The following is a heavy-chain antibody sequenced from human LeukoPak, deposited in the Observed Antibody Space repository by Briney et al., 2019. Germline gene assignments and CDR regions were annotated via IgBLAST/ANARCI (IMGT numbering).Heavy chain of an antibody. CDR3: ARGIWNDYYFDY. D-gene: IGHD1-1*01. Sequence: PSETLSLICTVSGGSVSSMSHFWGWIRQPPGKGLEWIGSIYSTTASYYNPSLGSRVTVSVDTSKNQLSLELTSVTAADTGVYYCARGIWNDYYFDYWGQRTLVTVSS. CDR1: GGSVSSMSHF. J-gene: IGHJ4*02. CDR2: IYSTTAS. V-gene: IGHV4-39*02.